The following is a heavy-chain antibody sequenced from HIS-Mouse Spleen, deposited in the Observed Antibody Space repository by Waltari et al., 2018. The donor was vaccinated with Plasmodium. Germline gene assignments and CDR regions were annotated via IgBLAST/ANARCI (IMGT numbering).Heavy chain of an antibody. CDR2: IKQDGSEK. J-gene: IGHJ2*01. V-gene: IGHV3-7*01. CDR3: ASSWYWYFDL. CDR1: GFTFSSYW. Sequence: EVQLVESGGGLVQPGGSLRLSCAASGFTFSSYWMSWVRQAPGMGLEWVANIKQDGSEKYDVDSVKGRFNNSRDNAKNALYLQMNSLRAEDTAVYYCASSWYWYFDLWGRGTLVTVNS. D-gene: IGHD6-13*01.